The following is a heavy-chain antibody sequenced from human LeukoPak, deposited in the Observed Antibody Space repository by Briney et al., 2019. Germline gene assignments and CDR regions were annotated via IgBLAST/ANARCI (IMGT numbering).Heavy chain of an antibody. D-gene: IGHD3-9*01. CDR3: ARVVGYFDWLPHD. CDR1: GFTFDNYG. J-gene: IGHJ4*02. Sequence: GGSLRLSCAASGFTFDNYGMSWVRLAPGKGLEWVSVIYSGGSTYYADSVKGRFTISRDNSKNTLYLQMNSLRAEDTAVYYCARVVGYFDWLPHDWGQGTLVTVSS. V-gene: IGHV3-53*01. CDR2: IYSGGST.